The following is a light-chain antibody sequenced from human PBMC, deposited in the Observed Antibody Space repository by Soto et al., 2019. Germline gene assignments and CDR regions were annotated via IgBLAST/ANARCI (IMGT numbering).Light chain of an antibody. CDR3: QKYNSAPRT. V-gene: IGKV1-27*01. CDR1: RDISNY. Sequence: DIQMTQSPSSLSASVGHRVTITCRASRDISNYLAWFQQKPGKAPDLLIYAASTLHSGVPSRFSGGGSGTEFTLTISSLQPEDVAVYYCQKYNSAPRTFGQGTKVEIK. CDR2: AAS. J-gene: IGKJ1*01.